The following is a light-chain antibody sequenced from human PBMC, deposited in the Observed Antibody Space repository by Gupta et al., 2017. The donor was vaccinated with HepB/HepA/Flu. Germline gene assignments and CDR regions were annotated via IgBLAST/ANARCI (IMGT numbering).Light chain of an antibody. CDR2: GAS. Sequence: ILLTPSPGTLSLTPGEGASISCRASQSVSRSYVAWYQQKPGQAPRLLIYGASIRATGIPDRFSGSGSGTDFTLTITRLEPEDFAVYYCQQYCTSLLTFGPGTKVEI. V-gene: IGKV3-20*01. CDR3: QQYCTSLLT. J-gene: IGKJ4*01. CDR1: QSVSRSY.